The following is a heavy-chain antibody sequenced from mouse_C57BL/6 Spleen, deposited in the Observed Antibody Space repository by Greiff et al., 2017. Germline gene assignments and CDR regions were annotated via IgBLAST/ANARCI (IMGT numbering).Heavy chain of an antibody. V-gene: IGHV1-4*01. Sequence: QVQLQQSGAELARPGASVKMSCKASGYTFTSYTMHWVKQRPGQGLEWIGYINPSSGYTKYNQKFKDKATLTADKSSRTAYMQLSSLTSEDSAVYYCSTSEEGFAYWGQGTLVTVSA. CDR1: GYTFTSYT. CDR3: STSEEGFAY. CDR2: INPSSGYT. J-gene: IGHJ3*01.